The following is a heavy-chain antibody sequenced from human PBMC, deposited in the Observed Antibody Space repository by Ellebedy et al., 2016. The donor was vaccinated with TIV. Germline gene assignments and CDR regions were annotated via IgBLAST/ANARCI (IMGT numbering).Heavy chain of an antibody. CDR1: GYTFPSYG. Sequence: ASVKVSCXASGYTFPSYGISWVRQAPGQGLEWMGWISAYNGNTNYAQKVQGRVTMTTDTSTSTAYMELRSLRSDDTAVYYCAREYYYGSGSFHMDYSYSMDVWGQGTTVTVSS. CDR3: AREYYYGSGSFHMDYSYSMDV. CDR2: ISAYNGNT. V-gene: IGHV1-18*04. D-gene: IGHD3-10*01. J-gene: IGHJ6*02.